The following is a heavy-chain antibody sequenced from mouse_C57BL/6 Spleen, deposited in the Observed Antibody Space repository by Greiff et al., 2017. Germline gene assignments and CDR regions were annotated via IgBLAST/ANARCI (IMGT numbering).Heavy chain of an antibody. J-gene: IGHJ4*01. V-gene: IGHV1-50*01. D-gene: IGHD2-3*01. CDR1: AFTFTSSW. CDR3: ARWDDVYAMDY. Sequence: QVQLQRPGAELLDPGASVRLSSKPSAFTFTSSWMQWVKQRPGQGLEWIGGIDPSDGYTNYTQKFKGKATITADTSSITAYMQLSSLTSEDSAVYYCARWDDVYAMDYWGQGTSVTVSA. CDR2: IDPSDGYT.